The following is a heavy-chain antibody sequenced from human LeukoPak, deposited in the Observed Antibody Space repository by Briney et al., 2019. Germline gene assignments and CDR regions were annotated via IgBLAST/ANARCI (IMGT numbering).Heavy chain of an antibody. CDR3: AKDLELWSRGNYYGMDV. V-gene: IGHV3-21*01. J-gene: IGHJ6*02. Sequence: GGSLRLSCAASGVSFSNYIMNWVRQAPGKGLEWVASISATSAYIWYADSVRGRFTISRDNANNSLDLQMNSLRAEDTAVYYCAKDLELWSRGNYYGMDVWGQGTTVTVSS. D-gene: IGHD3-10*01. CDR2: ISATSAYI. CDR1: GVSFSNYI.